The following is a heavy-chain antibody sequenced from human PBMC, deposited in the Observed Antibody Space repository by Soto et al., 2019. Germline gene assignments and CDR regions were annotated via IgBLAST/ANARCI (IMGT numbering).Heavy chain of an antibody. Sequence: GGSLRLSCAASGFTFSSYAMSWVRQAPGKGLEWVANIKEDGSEKYYVDSVKGRFTISRDNAKNSLYLQMNSLRDEEPAVYYCARVEAGGFDCWGHGTLVTVSS. D-gene: IGHD2-8*02. CDR2: IKEDGSEK. J-gene: IGHJ4*01. V-gene: IGHV3-7*01. CDR1: GFTFSSYA. CDR3: ARVEAGGFDC.